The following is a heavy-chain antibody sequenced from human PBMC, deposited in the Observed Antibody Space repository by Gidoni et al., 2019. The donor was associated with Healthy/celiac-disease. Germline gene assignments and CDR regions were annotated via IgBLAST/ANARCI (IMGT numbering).Heavy chain of an antibody. CDR3: TTGSSGWYALYYYGMDV. CDR2: INSKTDGGTT. Sequence: EVQLVESGGGLVKPGGSLRLSCAASGFTFSNAWMSWVRQAPGKGLEWVGRINSKTDGGTTDYAAPVKGRFTISRDDSKNTLYLQMNSLKTEDTAVYYCTTGSSGWYALYYYGMDVWGQGTTVTVSS. V-gene: IGHV3-15*01. J-gene: IGHJ6*02. CDR1: GFTFSNAW. D-gene: IGHD6-19*01.